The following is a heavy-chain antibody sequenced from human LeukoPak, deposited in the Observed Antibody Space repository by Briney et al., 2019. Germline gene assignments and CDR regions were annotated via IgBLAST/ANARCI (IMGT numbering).Heavy chain of an antibody. CDR2: IYSSGST. CDR3: ARGGSSSWYAVKFDY. CDR1: GGSISSYF. D-gene: IGHD6-13*01. J-gene: IGHJ4*02. V-gene: IGHV4-59*01. Sequence: PSETLSLTCTVSGGSISSYFWSWIRQPPGKGLEWIGDIYSSGSTNYNPSLKSRVTISVDTSKNQFSLRLSSVTAADTAVYYCARGGSSSWYAVKFDYWGQGTLVTVSS.